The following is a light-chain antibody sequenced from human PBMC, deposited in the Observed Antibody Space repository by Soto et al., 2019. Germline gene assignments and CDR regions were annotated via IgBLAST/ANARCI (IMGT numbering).Light chain of an antibody. Sequence: EIVMTQSPATLSVSPGERATLSCRAGQTISSDLAWYQQKPGQAPRLLMYGASTRAVGVPARFSGSGSGTEFTLIISSLQSEDFAVYYCQQHNNWPWTFGQGTKVEIK. J-gene: IGKJ1*01. CDR1: QTISSD. CDR3: QQHNNWPWT. CDR2: GAS. V-gene: IGKV3-15*01.